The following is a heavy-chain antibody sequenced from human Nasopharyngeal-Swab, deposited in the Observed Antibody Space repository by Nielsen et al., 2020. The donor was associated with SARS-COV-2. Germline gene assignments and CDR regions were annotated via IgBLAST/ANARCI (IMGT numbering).Heavy chain of an antibody. J-gene: IGHJ4*02. Sequence: GGSLRLSCVASGFTFSNYWMSWVRQAPGKGLEWVGNIKQDGSEKYYVDSVGGRFTISRDNAKNSLSLQMNSLRDDDTAVYYCARDSPGYGGYDYWGQGTLVTVSS. CDR1: GFTFSNYW. V-gene: IGHV3-7*01. CDR3: ARDSPGYGGYDY. D-gene: IGHD5-12*01. CDR2: IKQDGSEK.